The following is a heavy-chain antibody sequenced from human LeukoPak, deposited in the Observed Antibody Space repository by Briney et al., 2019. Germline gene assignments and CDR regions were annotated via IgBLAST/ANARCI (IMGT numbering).Heavy chain of an antibody. CDR1: GFTFSNYG. D-gene: IGHD6-19*01. J-gene: IGHJ4*02. V-gene: IGHV3-30*18. CDR3: AKDGSIAVAGTSLYFDF. Sequence: GRSLRLSCAASGFTFSNYGMHWVRQAPGKGLEWVAAMSYDGSNIYYADSVKGRFTISKDNSENTLYLQMNSLRAEDTAVYHCAKDGSIAVAGTSLYFDFWGQGTLVTVSS. CDR2: MSYDGSNI.